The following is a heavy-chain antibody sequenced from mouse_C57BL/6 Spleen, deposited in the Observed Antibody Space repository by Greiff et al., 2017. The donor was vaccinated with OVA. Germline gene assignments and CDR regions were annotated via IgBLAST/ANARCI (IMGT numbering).Heavy chain of an antibody. Sequence: EVQLQESGGGLVQPKGSLTLSCAASGFSFNTYAMNWVRQAPGHGLEWVARIRSKSTNSATYYTVSVKDRCTISRDDSESMLYLQMNNLKTEDTAMYYCVRLRGNWAMDYWGQGTSVTVSS. D-gene: IGHD2-1*01. J-gene: IGHJ4*01. CDR1: GFSFNTYA. V-gene: IGHV10-1*01. CDR3: VRLRGNWAMDY. CDR2: IRSKSTNSAT.